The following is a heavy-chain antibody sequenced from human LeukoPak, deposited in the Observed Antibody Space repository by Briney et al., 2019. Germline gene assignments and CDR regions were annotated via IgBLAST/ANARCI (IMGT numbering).Heavy chain of an antibody. CDR2: MNPNSGHT. CDR3: SREDLQRGGSFDY. J-gene: IGHJ4*02. Sequence: GASVKVSCKASGYTFTSYDINWVRQATGQGLEWMGWMNPNSGHTGYAQKFPGRVTMTRDSSTRTVYMELSRLRSEATAGSYCSREDLQRGGSFDYGGQGTLVTVSS. CDR1: GYTFTSYD. V-gene: IGHV1-8*02. D-gene: IGHD3-16*01.